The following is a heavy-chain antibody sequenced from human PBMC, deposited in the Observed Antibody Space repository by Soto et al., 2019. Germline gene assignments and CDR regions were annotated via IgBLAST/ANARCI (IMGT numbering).Heavy chain of an antibody. CDR1: GFSFNNYG. CDR3: VKDMGYCSGGSCYWGAYFYYYMDV. V-gene: IGHV3-30*18. CDR2: ILFDGSDN. J-gene: IGHJ6*03. Sequence: QVQLVESGGGVVQPGGSLRLSCAASGFSFNNYGMHWVRQAPGKGLEWVAVILFDGSDNWYADSVKGRFTITRDNSKNTLYLHINSLTAEDTAVYYGVKDMGYCSGGSCYWGAYFYYYMDVWGKGTTVTVSS. D-gene: IGHD2-15*01.